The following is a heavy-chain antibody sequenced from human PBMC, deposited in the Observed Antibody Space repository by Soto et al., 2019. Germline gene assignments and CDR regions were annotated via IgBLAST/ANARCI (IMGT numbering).Heavy chain of an antibody. D-gene: IGHD1-7*01. J-gene: IGHJ3*02. CDR2: ISDGGST. CDR1: GGSIYTYY. Sequence: SETLSLTCNVSGGSIYTYYWNWIRQSPGKGLEWIGYISDGGSTNYNPSLKSRVSISVDTSKKQVSLKLSSVSATDTARYFCAGEDWNYRPGAFDIWGQGTMVTVSS. V-gene: IGHV4-59*01. CDR3: AGEDWNYRPGAFDI.